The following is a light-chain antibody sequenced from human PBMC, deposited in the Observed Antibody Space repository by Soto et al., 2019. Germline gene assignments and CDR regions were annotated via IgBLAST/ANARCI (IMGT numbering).Light chain of an antibody. V-gene: IGLV1-47*01. CDR1: SSNIESNY. CDR2: RND. CDR3: AAWDDSLSALV. J-gene: IGLJ3*02. Sequence: QAVVTQPPSASGTPGQRVTISCSGSSSNIESNYVYWYQQLPGSDPKLLIYRNDQRPSGVPDRFSGSKSGTSASLAISGLRSEDEADYYCAAWDDSLSALVFGGGTKLTVL.